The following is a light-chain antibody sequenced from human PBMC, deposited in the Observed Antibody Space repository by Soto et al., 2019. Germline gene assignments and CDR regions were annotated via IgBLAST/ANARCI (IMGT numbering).Light chain of an antibody. CDR2: AAS. CDR1: QSISSY. CDR3: QQSYRTPT. J-gene: IGKJ1*01. Sequence: DIQITQSPSSLSASVGDRVTITCRASQSISSYLNWYQQKPGKAPNLLIYAASSLQSGVPSRFSGSGSGTDFTLTISSLQPEDFATYYCQQSYRTPTFGQGTKVDIK. V-gene: IGKV1-39*01.